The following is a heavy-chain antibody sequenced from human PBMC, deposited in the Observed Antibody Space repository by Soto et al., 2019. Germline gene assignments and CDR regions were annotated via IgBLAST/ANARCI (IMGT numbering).Heavy chain of an antibody. D-gene: IGHD4-4*01. CDR1: GFSFSTYD. V-gene: IGHV3-48*03. J-gene: IGHJ4*02. CDR2: ISNNGKKT. CDR3: ARERVTPPRFFDY. Sequence: LRLSCAASGFSFSTYDMNWVRQAPGKGLEWVSFISNNGKKTYYADSVKGRFTISRDNTKNSLFLQVSSLRADDTAVYFCARERVTPPRFFDYWGQGTLVTVSS.